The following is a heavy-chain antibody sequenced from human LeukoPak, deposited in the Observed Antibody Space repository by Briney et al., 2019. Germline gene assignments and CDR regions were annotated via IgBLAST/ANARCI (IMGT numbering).Heavy chain of an antibody. V-gene: IGHV3-48*03. D-gene: IGHD3-10*01. CDR3: ARAHGGFYYGSGSHHYYYYYMDV. CDR1: GFTFSIYE. CDR2: ISSSGTTI. J-gene: IGHJ6*03. Sequence: GGSLRLSCAASGFTFSIYEMNWVRQAPGKGLEWVSFISSSGTTIYYADSVKGRFTISRDNAKNSLYLQMNSLRAEDTAVYYCARAHGGFYYGSGSHHYYYYYMDVWGKGTTVTISS.